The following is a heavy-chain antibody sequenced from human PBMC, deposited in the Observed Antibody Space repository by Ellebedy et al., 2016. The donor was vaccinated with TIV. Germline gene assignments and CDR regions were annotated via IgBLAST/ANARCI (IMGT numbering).Heavy chain of an antibody. D-gene: IGHD3-10*01. J-gene: IGHJ4*02. CDR2: TNWNGTST. CDR3: ARDILGSSPDY. Sequence: GESLKISCAASGFIFDDYDMSWVRQAPGKGLEWVSGTNWNGTSTGYADSVKGRFTISRDNAKNSLYLQMNSLRAEDTALYYCARDILGSSPDYWGQGTLVTVSS. V-gene: IGHV3-20*04. CDR1: GFIFDDYD.